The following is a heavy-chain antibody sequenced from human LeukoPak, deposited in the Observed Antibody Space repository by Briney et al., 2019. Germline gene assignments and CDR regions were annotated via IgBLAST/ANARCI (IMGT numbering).Heavy chain of an antibody. J-gene: IGHJ4*02. V-gene: IGHV3-9*01. Sequence: GGSLRLSCAASGFTFDDYAMHWVRQAPGKGLEWVSGISWNSGSIGYADSVKGRFTISRDNAKNSLYLQMNSLRAEDTALYYCAKALYPRVVVTTTASDHWGQGTLVTVSS. CDR2: ISWNSGSI. D-gene: IGHD2-21*02. CDR3: AKALYPRVVVTTTASDH. CDR1: GFTFDDYA.